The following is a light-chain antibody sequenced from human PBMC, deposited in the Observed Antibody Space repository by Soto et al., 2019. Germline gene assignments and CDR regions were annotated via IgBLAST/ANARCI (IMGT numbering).Light chain of an antibody. CDR1: SSNIGSNT. Sequence: QSVLPQPPSASGTPGQRVTISCSGSSSNIGSNTVNWYQQLPGTAPKLLIYSTNQRPSGVPDRFSGSKSGTSASLAISGLQSEDEADYYCAAWDDSLNGPVFCGGTKLAVL. J-gene: IGLJ2*01. CDR2: STN. CDR3: AAWDDSLNGPV. V-gene: IGLV1-44*01.